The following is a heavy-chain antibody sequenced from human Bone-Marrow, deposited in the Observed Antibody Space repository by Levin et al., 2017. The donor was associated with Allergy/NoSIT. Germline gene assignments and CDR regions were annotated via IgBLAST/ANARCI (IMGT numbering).Heavy chain of an antibody. CDR1: GDSISTYY. CDR3: ASQNAGDYFDY. J-gene: IGHJ4*02. Sequence: SQTLSLTCTVSGDSISTYYWSWIRQPPGKGLEWIGCMYYTGNTKYNPSLKSRVTMSVDRSNNQFSLKLSSVTAADTAVYYCASQNAGDYFDYWGQGTLVTVSS. D-gene: IGHD2/OR15-2a*01. CDR2: MYYTGNT. V-gene: IGHV4-59*01.